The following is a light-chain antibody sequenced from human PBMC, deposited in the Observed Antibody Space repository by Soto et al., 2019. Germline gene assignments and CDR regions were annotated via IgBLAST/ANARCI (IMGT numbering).Light chain of an antibody. CDR3: SSYTSGSSSVV. CDR2: DVI. V-gene: IGLV2-14*03. J-gene: IGLJ2*01. Sequence: QSALTQPASVSGSPGQSITISCTATSGDVGGYNYVSWYQQHPGKAPKLMIFDVINRPSGVSNRFSGSKSVNTASLTISGLQAEDDADYYCSSYTSGSSSVVFGGRTKLTVL. CDR1: SGDVGGYNY.